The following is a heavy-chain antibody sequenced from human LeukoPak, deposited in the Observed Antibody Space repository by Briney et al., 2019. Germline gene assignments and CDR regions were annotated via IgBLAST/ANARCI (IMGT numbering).Heavy chain of an antibody. D-gene: IGHD2-21*02. J-gene: IGHJ4*02. CDR2: ISSSSSTI. Sequence: PGGSLRLSCAASGFTFSSYSMNWVRQAPGKGLEWVSYISSSSSTIYYADSVKGRFTISRDNAKNSLYLQMNSLRDEDTAVYYCNRAYCGGDCYSDYWGQGTLVTVSS. V-gene: IGHV3-48*02. CDR1: GFTFSSYS. CDR3: NRAYCGGDCYSDY.